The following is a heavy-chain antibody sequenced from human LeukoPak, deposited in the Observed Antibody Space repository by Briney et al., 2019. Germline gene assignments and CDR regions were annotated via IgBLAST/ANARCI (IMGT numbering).Heavy chain of an antibody. V-gene: IGHV4-34*01. D-gene: IGHD3-9*01. CDR3: ARRGYFYFDY. Sequence: SSETLSLTCAVYGGSFSGYYWSWTRQPPGKGLEWIGEINHSGSTNYNPSLKSRVTISVDTSKNQFSLKLSSVTAVDTAVYYCARRGYFYFDYWGQGTLVTVSS. J-gene: IGHJ4*02. CDR1: GGSFSGYY. CDR2: INHSGST.